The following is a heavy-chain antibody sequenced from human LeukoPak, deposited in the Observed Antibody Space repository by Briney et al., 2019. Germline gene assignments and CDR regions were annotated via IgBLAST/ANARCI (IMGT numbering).Heavy chain of an antibody. CDR3: ARVDGYELDY. V-gene: IGHV1-69*13. D-gene: IGHD5-12*01. J-gene: IGHJ4*02. CDR1: GGTFSSYA. CDR2: IIPIFGTA. Sequence: ASVKVSCKASGGTFSSYAISWVRQAPGQGLEWMGGIIPIFGTANHAQKFQGRVTITAGESTSTAYMELSSLRSEDTAVYYCARVDGYELDYWGQGTLVTVSS.